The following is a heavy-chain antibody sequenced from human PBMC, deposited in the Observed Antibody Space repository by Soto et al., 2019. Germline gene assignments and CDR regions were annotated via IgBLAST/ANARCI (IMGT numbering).Heavy chain of an antibody. Sequence: SETLSLTCAVSGGSISSYYWSWIRQPAGKGLEWIGRIYTSGSTNYNPSLKSRVTMSVDTSKNQFSLKLSSVTAADTAVYYCERDSRDYYGSGHFDYWGQGTLVTVSS. CDR2: IYTSGST. D-gene: IGHD3-10*01. J-gene: IGHJ4*02. V-gene: IGHV4-4*07. CDR3: ERDSRDYYGSGHFDY. CDR1: GGSISSYY.